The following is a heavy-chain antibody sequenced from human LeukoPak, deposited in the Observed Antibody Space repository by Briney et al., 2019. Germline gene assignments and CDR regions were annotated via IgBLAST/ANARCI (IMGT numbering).Heavy chain of an antibody. CDR1: GGSISSTDYY. CDR3: ATHDYGGNSGYFDY. V-gene: IGHV4-39*01. J-gene: IGHJ4*02. Sequence: RPSETLPLTCTVSGGSISSTDYYWGWIRQPPGKGLEWIGSIYYSRSTDHNPSLKSRVTISVDTPKNQFSLSLSSVTAADTAIYYCATHDYGGNSGYFDYWGQGTLVTVSS. D-gene: IGHD4-23*01. CDR2: IYYSRST.